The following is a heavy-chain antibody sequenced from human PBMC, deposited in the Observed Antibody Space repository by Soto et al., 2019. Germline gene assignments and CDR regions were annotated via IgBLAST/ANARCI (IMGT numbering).Heavy chain of an antibody. V-gene: IGHV1-18*01. CDR1: GYTFTSYG. CDR2: ISAYNGNT. J-gene: IGHJ5*02. CDR3: ARDNPSFVTHGPHVPFDP. Sequence: GASVKVSCKASGYTFTSYGISWVRQAPGQGLEWMGWISAYNGNTNYAQKLQGRVTMTTDTSTSTAYMELRSLRSDDTAVYYCARDNPSFVTHGPHVPFDPWGQGTLVTVSS. D-gene: IGHD2-21*02.